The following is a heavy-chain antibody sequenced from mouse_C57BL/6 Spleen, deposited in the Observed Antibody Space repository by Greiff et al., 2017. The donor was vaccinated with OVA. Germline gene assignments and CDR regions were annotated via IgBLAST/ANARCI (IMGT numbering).Heavy chain of an antibody. D-gene: IGHD1-1*01. CDR2: IYPADGET. V-gene: IGHV1-52*01. J-gene: IGHJ2*01. CDR3: AKDSSFDY. Sequence: VQLQQSGAELVRPGSSVKLSCKASGYTFTSYWMHWVKQRPIQGLEWIGNIYPADGETHYNQKFKDKATLTVDKSSSTAYMQLSSLPSEDYSVYYCAKDSSFDYWGQGTTVTVSS. CDR1: GYTFTSYW.